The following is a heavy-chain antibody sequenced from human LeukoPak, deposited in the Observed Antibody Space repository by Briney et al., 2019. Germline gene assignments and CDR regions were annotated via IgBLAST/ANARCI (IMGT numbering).Heavy chain of an antibody. J-gene: IGHJ5*02. CDR3: ARSSTNWFDP. Sequence: GESPKISCRGSGFSFTSYWIGWVRQMPGKGLEWMGIIYPGDSDTRYNPSFQGQVTLSADKSISTAYLQWSSLKASDTAMYYCARSSTNWFDPWGQGTLVTVSS. D-gene: IGHD2-8*01. CDR1: GFSFTSYW. CDR2: IYPGDSDT. V-gene: IGHV5-51*01.